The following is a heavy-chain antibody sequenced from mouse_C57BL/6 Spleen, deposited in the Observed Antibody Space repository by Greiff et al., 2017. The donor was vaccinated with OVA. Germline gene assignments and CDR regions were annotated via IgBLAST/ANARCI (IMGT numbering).Heavy chain of an antibody. V-gene: IGHV1-59*01. Sequence: QVQLQQPGAELVRPGTSVKLSCKASGYTFTSYWMHWVKQRPGQGLEWIGVIDPSDSYTNYNQKFKGKATLTVDTSSSTAYMQLSSLTSEDSAVYDCARDGSSYHWYFDVWGTGTTVTVSS. CDR3: ARDGSSYHWYFDV. D-gene: IGHD1-1*01. J-gene: IGHJ1*03. CDR1: GYTFTSYW. CDR2: IDPSDSYT.